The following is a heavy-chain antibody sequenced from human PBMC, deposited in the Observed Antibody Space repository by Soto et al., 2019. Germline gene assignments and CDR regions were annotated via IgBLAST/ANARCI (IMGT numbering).Heavy chain of an antibody. D-gene: IGHD4-17*01. CDR3: ARDKFKYGGIDY. J-gene: IGHJ4*02. CDR2: INHSGST. V-gene: IGHV4-34*01. CDR1: GGSFSGYC. Sequence: PSETLCVTCAVDGGSFSGYCWSWIRQPPGKGLEWIGEINHSGSTNYNPSLKSRVTISVDTSKNQFSLKLSSVTAADTAVYYCARDKFKYGGIDYWGQGTLVTVSS.